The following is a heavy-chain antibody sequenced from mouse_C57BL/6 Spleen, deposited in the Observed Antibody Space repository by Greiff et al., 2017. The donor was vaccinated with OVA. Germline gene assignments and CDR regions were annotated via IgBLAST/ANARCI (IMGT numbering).Heavy chain of an antibody. V-gene: IGHV1-19*01. D-gene: IGHD1-1*01. J-gene: IGHJ1*03. CDR1: GYTFTDYY. Sequence: EVKLLESGPVLVKPGASVKMSCKASGYTFTDYYMNWVKQSHGKSLEWIGVINPYNGGTSYNQKFKGKATLTVDTSSSTAYMKLNSLTSEDSAVYYCARPVVAGDWYFDVWGTGTTVTVSS. CDR3: ARPVVAGDWYFDV. CDR2: INPYNGGT.